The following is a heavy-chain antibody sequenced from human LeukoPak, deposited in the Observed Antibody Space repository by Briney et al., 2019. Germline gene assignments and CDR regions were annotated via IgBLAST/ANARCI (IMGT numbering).Heavy chain of an antibody. Sequence: GGSLRLSCAASGFTFKTYTMHWVRQAPGMGLEWVSSISSSSSYIFYADSVKGRFTISRDNAKNSLYLQMNSLRAEDTALYYCARDLSEPHWYSSGWSLDVWGQGTTVTVSS. J-gene: IGHJ6*02. V-gene: IGHV3-21*01. CDR1: GFTFKTYT. CDR3: ARDLSEPHWYSSGWSLDV. D-gene: IGHD6-19*01. CDR2: ISSSSSYI.